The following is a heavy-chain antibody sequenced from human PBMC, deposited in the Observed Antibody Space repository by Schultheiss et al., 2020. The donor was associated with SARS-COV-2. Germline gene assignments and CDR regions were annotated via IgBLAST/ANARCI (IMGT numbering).Heavy chain of an antibody. V-gene: IGHV1-2*02. Sequence: ASVKVSCKASGYTLTDFYLHWVRQAPGQGLEWMGWINPNTGGTHFAQKFQGRVTMTRDTAISTAFMELTSLTSDDTALHYCAREGDFRIRPPANDAVDVWGQGTMVTVSS. J-gene: IGHJ3*01. CDR2: INPNTGGT. D-gene: IGHD2-2*01. CDR1: GYTLTDFY. CDR3: AREGDFRIRPPANDAVDV.